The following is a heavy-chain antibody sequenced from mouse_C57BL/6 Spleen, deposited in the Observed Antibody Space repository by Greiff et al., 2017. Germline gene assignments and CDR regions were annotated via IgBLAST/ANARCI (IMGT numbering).Heavy chain of an antibody. J-gene: IGHJ2*01. V-gene: IGHV1-55*01. Sequence: QVQLQQPGAELVKPGASVKMSCKASGYTFTSYWITWVKQRPGQGLEWIGDLYPGSGSTNYNEQFKSKATLTVDTSSSTAYMQLSSLTSEDSAVYYCARGGTTVVSPFDYWGQGTTLTVSS. CDR2: LYPGSGST. D-gene: IGHD1-1*01. CDR3: ARGGTTVVSPFDY. CDR1: GYTFTSYW.